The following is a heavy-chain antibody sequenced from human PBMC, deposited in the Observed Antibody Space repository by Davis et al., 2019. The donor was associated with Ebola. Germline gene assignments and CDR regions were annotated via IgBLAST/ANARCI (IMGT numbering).Heavy chain of an antibody. Sequence: ASVKVSCKASGGTFSSYAISWVRQAPGQGLEWMGWINPNSGGTNYAQKFQGRVTMTRDTSISTAYMELSRLRSDDTAVYYCARSPVIAARGYYYYYGMDVWGQGTTVTVSS. V-gene: IGHV1-2*02. CDR3: ARSPVIAARGYYYYYGMDV. CDR2: INPNSGGT. J-gene: IGHJ6*02. CDR1: GGTFSSYA. D-gene: IGHD6-6*01.